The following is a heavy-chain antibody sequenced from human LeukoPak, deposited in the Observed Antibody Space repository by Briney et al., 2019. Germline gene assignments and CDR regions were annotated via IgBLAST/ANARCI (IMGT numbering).Heavy chain of an antibody. CDR2: ISYDGSNK. CDR1: GFTFSSYG. J-gene: IGHJ5*02. Sequence: GGSLRLSCAASGFTFSSYGMHWVRQAPGKGLEWVAVISYDGSNKYYAESVKGRFSISRDNSKNTLYLQMNSLRAEDTAVYYCAKAGRFLEWLFNWFDPWGQGTLVTVSS. CDR3: AKAGRFLEWLFNWFDP. V-gene: IGHV3-30*18. D-gene: IGHD3-3*01.